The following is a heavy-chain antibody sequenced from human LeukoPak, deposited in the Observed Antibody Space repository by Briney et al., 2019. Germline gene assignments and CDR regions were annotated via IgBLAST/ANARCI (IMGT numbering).Heavy chain of an antibody. CDR2: IIGSGDST. CDR1: GFTLSNYW. V-gene: IGHV3-23*01. D-gene: IGHD4-17*01. CDR3: AKGSRHACDYWYYFDY. J-gene: IGHJ4*02. Sequence: GGSLRLSCEASGFTLSNYWMSWVRQAPGKGLEWVSAIIGSGDSTYYADSVRGRFTISRDNSKNTLYLQMNSLRAEDTAVYYCAKGSRHACDYWYYFDYWGQGSLVTVSS.